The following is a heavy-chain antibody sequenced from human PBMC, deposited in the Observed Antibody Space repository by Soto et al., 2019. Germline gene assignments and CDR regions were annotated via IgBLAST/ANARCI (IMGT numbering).Heavy chain of an antibody. D-gene: IGHD3-22*01. CDR1: GGSVSSGSYY. V-gene: IGHV4-61*01. J-gene: IGHJ6*02. CDR2: IYYSGST. Sequence: SETLSLTCTVSGGSVSSGSYYWSWIRQPPGKGLEWIGYIYYSGSTNYNPSLKSRVTISVDTSKNQFSLKLSSVTAADTAVYYCARDRGGVSSGYYLGAYYYGMDVWGQGTTVTVSS. CDR3: ARDRGGVSSGYYLGAYYYGMDV.